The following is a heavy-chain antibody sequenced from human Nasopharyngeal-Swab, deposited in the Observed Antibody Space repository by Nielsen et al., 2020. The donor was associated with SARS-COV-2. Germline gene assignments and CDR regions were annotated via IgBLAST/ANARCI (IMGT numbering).Heavy chain of an antibody. J-gene: IGHJ4*02. CDR1: GFTFSSYT. CDR3: ARTYGGNSKLSY. D-gene: IGHD4-23*01. Sequence: GGSLRLSCAASGFTFSSYTMNWVRQAPGKGLEWVSSISSSSSYTYYADSVKGRFTISRDNAKNSLYLQMSSLRAEDTAVYYCARTYGGNSKLSYWGQGTLVTVSS. V-gene: IGHV3-21*01. CDR2: ISSSSSYT.